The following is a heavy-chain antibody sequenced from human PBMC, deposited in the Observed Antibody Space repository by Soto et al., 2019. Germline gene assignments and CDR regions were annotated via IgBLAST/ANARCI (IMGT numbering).Heavy chain of an antibody. CDR3: AIISGAAGTYLYYYGMDV. J-gene: IGHJ6*02. V-gene: IGHV3-33*01. CDR2: IWYDGSNK. CDR1: GFTFSSYG. D-gene: IGHD6-13*01. Sequence: PGGSLRLSCAAPGFTFSSYGMHWVRQAPGKGLEWVAVIWYDGSNKYYADSVKGRFTISRDNSKNTLYLQMNSLRAEDTAVYYCAIISGAAGTYLYYYGMDVWGQGTTVTVSS.